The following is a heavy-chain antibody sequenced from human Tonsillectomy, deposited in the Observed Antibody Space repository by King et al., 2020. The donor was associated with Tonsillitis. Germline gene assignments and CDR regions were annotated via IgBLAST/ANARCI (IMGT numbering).Heavy chain of an antibody. CDR2: IYPGDSDT. D-gene: IGHD2-15*01. V-gene: IGHV5-51*01. J-gene: IGHJ5*02. CDR3: ARRGHRYWTGGSCFSNWFDP. Sequence: QLVQSGAEVKKPGKSLKISCKASGYSFNTYWIAWVRQMPGKGLEWMGIIYPGDSDTRYSPSFQGQVTIPADKSIRTAYLHWNSLKASDTARYSCARRGHRYWTGGSCFSNWFDPWGQGALVTVSS. CDR1: GYSFNTYW.